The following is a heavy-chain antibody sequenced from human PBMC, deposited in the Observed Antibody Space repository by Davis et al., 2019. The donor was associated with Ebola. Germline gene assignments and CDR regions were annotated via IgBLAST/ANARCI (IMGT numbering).Heavy chain of an antibody. CDR2: ISAYSGDT. D-gene: IGHD6-13*01. V-gene: IGHV1-18*01. CDR1: GYSFTTYG. Sequence: ASVKVSCKASGYSFTTYGISWVRQAPGQGLEWVGWISAYSGDTNYAQRFQGRVTMTSDTSTSTVNMELRSLRSDDTAVYYCARESEQQPKSIYFHHWGQGTLVTVSS. CDR3: ARESEQQPKSIYFHH. J-gene: IGHJ1*01.